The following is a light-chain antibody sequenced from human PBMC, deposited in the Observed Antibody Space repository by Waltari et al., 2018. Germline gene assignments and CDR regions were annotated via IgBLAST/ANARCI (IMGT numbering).Light chain of an antibody. Sequence: QSALTQPASVSGSPGQSITISCSGTSSDVGGSDYVSWYQQHPGKAPKLMIYAVSQRPSGGSNRFSGSKSGNTASLTISGLQAEDEANYYCNSYTSSSTLVIFGGGTKVTVL. CDR2: AVS. J-gene: IGLJ2*01. CDR3: NSYTSSSTLVI. CDR1: SSDVGGSDY. V-gene: IGLV2-14*03.